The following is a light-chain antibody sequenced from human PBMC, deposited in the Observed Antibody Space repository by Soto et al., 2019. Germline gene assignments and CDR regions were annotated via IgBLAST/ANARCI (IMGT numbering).Light chain of an antibody. CDR3: QQYGSSLLT. Sequence: EIVLTQSPGTLSLSPGERATLSCRGSQSVSSSYLAWYQQKSGQAPRLLIYGASSRATGIPDRFSGSGSGTDFTLTISRLETEDFAVYYCQQYGSSLLTFGGGTKVDIK. V-gene: IGKV3-20*01. J-gene: IGKJ4*01. CDR1: QSVSSSY. CDR2: GAS.